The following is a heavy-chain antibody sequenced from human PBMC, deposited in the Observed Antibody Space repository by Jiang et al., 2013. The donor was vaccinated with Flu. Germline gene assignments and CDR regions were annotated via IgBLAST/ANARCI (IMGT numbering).Heavy chain of an antibody. J-gene: IGHJ6*02. CDR1: GGSFSDPY. Sequence: LLKPSETLSLTCAVYGGSFSDPYWNWIRQSPGKGLEWIGEINYRGSTKYNPSLRSRVTIAVDTSKNQFSLELKSVTAADTAVYYCARYIMTGYYPPWGFYYGTDVWGRGTPVTVSS. V-gene: IGHV4-34*01. D-gene: IGHD3-9*01. CDR2: INYRGST. CDR3: ARYIMTGYYPPWGFYYGTDV.